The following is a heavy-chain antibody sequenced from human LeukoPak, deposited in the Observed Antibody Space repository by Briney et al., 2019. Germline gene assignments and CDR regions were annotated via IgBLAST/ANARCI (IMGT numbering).Heavy chain of an antibody. CDR1: GYSFSDYA. CDR3: ARAYCSGDSCHKSIGNY. D-gene: IGHD2-15*01. CDR2: INTNTGLA. V-gene: IGHV7-4-1*02. Sequence: ASVKVSCKPSGYSFSDYAINWVRPAPGQGLEWMGWINTNTGLATYAQDFTGRFVFYLDSSMRTAYLQISSLKTEDTAVYYCARAYCSGDSCHKSIGNYWGQGTLVTVSS. J-gene: IGHJ4*02.